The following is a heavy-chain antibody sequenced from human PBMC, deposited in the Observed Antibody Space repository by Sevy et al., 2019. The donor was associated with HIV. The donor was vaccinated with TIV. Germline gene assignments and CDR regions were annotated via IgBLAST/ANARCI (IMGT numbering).Heavy chain of an antibody. CDR1: GFTFGDYA. J-gene: IGHJ4*02. D-gene: IGHD3-22*01. CDR2: IRRRAFGGTI. V-gene: IGHV3-49*03. Sequence: GGSLRLSCTASGFTFGDYAVGWFRQAPGKGLELVSFIRRRAFGGTIEYAASVKGRFTISKDDSQSTAYLQMNSLKTEDTAVYYCTRAEQYEYDSTSYYDYFDYWGQGTLVTVSS. CDR3: TRAEQYEYDSTSYYDYFDY.